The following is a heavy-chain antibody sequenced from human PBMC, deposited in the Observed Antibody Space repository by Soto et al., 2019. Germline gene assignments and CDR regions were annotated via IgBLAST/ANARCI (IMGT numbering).Heavy chain of an antibody. Sequence: GGSLRLSCAASGFTFRTYGMHWVRQAPGKGLEWVAVISDDGKNKYNIGSVEGRFTISRDNSKNMLFLQMNGLRTEDTAVYYCAKGGGYTYSTNYAFDFLGPVKMVPVS. D-gene: IGHD5-18*01. CDR1: GFTFRTYG. J-gene: IGHJ3*01. CDR2: ISDDGKNK. CDR3: AKGGGYTYSTNYAFDF. V-gene: IGHV3-30*18.